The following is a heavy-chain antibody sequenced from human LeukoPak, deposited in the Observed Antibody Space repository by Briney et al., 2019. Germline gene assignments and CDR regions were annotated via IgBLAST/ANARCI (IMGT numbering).Heavy chain of an antibody. CDR1: GFTFSSYA. CDR3: AKDAGDGYNSYYFDY. J-gene: IGHJ4*02. CDR2: ISASGDST. V-gene: IGHV3-23*01. Sequence: GGSLRLSCAASGFTFSSYAMSWVRQAPGKGLEWVSGISASGDSTYYADSVKGRFTISRDNSKNTLYLQMNSLRAEDTAVYYCAKDAGDGYNSYYFDYWGQETLVTVSS. D-gene: IGHD5-24*01.